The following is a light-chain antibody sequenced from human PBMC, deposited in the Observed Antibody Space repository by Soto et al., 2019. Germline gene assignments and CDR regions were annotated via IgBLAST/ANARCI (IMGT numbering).Light chain of an antibody. CDR1: RSNIGTNT. CDR2: NNN. CDR3: AAWDDTLNGPV. J-gene: IGLJ2*01. V-gene: IGLV1-44*01. Sequence: QTVVTQPPSASGTPGQRVTISCSGSRSNIGTNTVNWYQHLPGTAPKLLIYNNNQRPSGVPDRFSGSKSGTSASLAISGLQSEDETDYFCAAWDDTLNGPVFGGGTKLTVL.